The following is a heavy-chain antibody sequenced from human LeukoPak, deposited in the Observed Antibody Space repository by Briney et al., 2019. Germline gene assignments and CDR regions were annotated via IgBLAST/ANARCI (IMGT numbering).Heavy chain of an antibody. D-gene: IGHD6-6*01. J-gene: IGHJ4*02. CDR1: GGSISSYY. Sequence: SETLSLTCTVSGGSISSYYGTWIRQPPGKGLEWIGYLDYSGSTNYNPSFKSRVTISVDTSKNQFSLKVSSVTAADTAVYYCARRHVEYSSSSDPYYFDYWGQGTLVTVSS. CDR2: LDYSGST. CDR3: ARRHVEYSSSSDPYYFDY. V-gene: IGHV4-59*01.